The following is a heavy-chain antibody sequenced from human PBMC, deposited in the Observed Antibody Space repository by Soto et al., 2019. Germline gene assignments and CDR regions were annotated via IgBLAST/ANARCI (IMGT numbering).Heavy chain of an antibody. Sequence: SETLSLTCTVSGGSINDLYGSWIQQPPGKGLEWIGYICYSGHTDYNPSLKSRVAISVDTSKNQFSLKLSSVTAADTAVYYCARDLAVSTRVVDYYMDVWGKGTTVTVSS. CDR2: ICYSGHT. CDR1: GGSINDLY. D-gene: IGHD3-16*02. J-gene: IGHJ6*03. CDR3: ARDLAVSTRVVDYYMDV. V-gene: IGHV4-59*11.